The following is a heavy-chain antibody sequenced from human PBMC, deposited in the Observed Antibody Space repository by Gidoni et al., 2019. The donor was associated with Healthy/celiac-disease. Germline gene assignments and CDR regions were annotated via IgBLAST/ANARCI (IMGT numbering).Heavy chain of an antibody. V-gene: IGHV3-23*01. CDR3: AHTIAAAGKGPPFDY. J-gene: IGHJ4*02. CDR1: GFPFSSYA. Sequence: EVQLLESGGGLVQPGGSLRLSCAASGFPFSSYAMSWVRQAPGKGLEWVSAISGSGGSTSYADSVKGRFTISRDNSKNTLYLQMNSLRAEDTAVYYCAHTIAAAGKGPPFDYWGQGTLVTVSS. CDR2: ISGSGGST. D-gene: IGHD6-13*01.